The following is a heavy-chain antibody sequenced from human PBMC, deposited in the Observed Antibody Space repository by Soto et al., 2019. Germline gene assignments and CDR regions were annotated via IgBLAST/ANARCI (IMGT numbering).Heavy chain of an antibody. CDR2: IYYSGSI. V-gene: IGHV4-59*08. CDR1: GDSISSLD. CDR3: ARADGYIGYAWDAFDI. D-gene: IGHD5-12*01. Sequence: WETLSLTCTVSGDSISSLDWSWIRQPPGKGLEWIGYIYYSGSINYNPSLKSRVTISVDTSKNQFSLRLSSVTAADTAVYYCARADGYIGYAWDAFDIWGKGTMVTGSS. J-gene: IGHJ3*02.